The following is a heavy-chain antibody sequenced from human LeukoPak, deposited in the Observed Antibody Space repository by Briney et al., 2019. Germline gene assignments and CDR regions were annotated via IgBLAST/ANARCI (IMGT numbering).Heavy chain of an antibody. CDR2: MNTNRGKT. Sequence: ASVKVSCKASRHTFSSNDINWVPQAAGQRLEWMGWMNTNRGKTGSAKKFQGSVTNTTNTSISTAYMELSSLRSEDTAVYYCARSLLDVVTAISFDYWGQGTLVTVSS. V-gene: IGHV1-8*03. J-gene: IGHJ4*02. CDR3: ARSLLDVVTAISFDY. CDR1: RHTFSSND. D-gene: IGHD2-21*02.